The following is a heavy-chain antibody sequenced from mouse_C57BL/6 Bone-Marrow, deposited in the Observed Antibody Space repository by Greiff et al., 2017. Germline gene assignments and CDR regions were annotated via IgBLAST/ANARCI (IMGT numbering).Heavy chain of an antibody. CDR2: IDPENGDT. CDR1: GFNIKDDY. V-gene: IGHV14-4*01. J-gene: IGHJ3*01. CDR3: TTPSYDGYAWFAY. Sequence: QLQQSGAELVRPGASVKLSCTASGFNIKDDYMHWVKQRPEQGLEWIGWIDPENGDTEYASKVQGKATITADTSSNTAYLQLSSLTSEDTAVYYCTTPSYDGYAWFAYWGQGTLVTVSA. D-gene: IGHD2-9*01.